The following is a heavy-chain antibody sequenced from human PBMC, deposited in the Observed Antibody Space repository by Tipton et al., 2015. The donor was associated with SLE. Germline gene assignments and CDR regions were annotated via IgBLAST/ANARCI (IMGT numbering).Heavy chain of an antibody. CDR3: ARAQRLVRWLDP. D-gene: IGHD6-13*01. CDR2: IYYSGST. J-gene: IGHJ5*02. CDR1: AGSISSYY. V-gene: IGHV4-59*12. Sequence: TLSLTCTVSAGSISSYYWSWIRQPPGKGLEWIGYIYYSGSTNYNPSLKSRITISVDTSKNQFSLKLSSVTAADTAVYYCARAQRLVRWLDPWGQGTLVTVSS.